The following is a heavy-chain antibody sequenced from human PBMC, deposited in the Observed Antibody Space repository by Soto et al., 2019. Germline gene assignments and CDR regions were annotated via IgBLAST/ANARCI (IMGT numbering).Heavy chain of an antibody. J-gene: IGHJ6*02. CDR3: AREGCSSTSCYPNYGMDV. Sequence: PGGSLRLSCAASGFTFSSYWMSWVRQAPGKXLEWVANIKQDGSEKYYVDSVKGRFTISRDNAKNSLYLQMNSLRAEDTAVYYCAREGCSSTSCYPNYGMDVWGQGTTVTVFS. CDR1: GFTFSSYW. D-gene: IGHD2-2*01. CDR2: IKQDGSEK. V-gene: IGHV3-7*01.